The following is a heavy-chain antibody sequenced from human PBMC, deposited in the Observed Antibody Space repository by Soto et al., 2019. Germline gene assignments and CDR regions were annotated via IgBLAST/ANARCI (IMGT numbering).Heavy chain of an antibody. Sequence: PGGSLRLSCAASGFTFSSYSMNWVRQAPGKGLEWVSYITGDSKTIYYADSVKGRFTISRDNAKNSLYLEMNNLRDEDTAVYYCAREGYDYVWGSYRSKWFDLWGQGILVTVSS. CDR3: AREGYDYVWGSYRSKWFDL. CDR2: ITGDSKTI. V-gene: IGHV3-48*02. D-gene: IGHD3-16*02. J-gene: IGHJ5*02. CDR1: GFTFSSYS.